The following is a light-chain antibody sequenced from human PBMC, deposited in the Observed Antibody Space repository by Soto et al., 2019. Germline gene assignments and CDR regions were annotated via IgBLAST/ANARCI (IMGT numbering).Light chain of an antibody. CDR2: GAS. V-gene: IGKV3-20*01. CDR3: QQYGSSPGT. CDR1: QSVTNNY. Sequence: EIVLTQSPGTLSLSPGERATLSCRASQSVTNNYLAWYQQKPGQAPRLLISGASNRATGIPDRFSGSESGTDFTLIINRLEPEDFAVYYCQQYGSSPGTFGQGTKVEIK. J-gene: IGKJ1*01.